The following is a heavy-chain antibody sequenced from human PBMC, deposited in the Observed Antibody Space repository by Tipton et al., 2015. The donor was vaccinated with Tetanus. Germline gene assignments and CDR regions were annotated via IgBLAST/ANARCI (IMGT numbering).Heavy chain of an antibody. CDR3: ARGLPREPFYLDY. D-gene: IGHD1-26*01. CDR2: IYYTEFT. Sequence: TLSLTCTVSGASINAGGYLWTWVRQHPGKGLEWIGNIYYTEFTSYTPSLNSRVSISVDTSKNQFSLRLTSVTAADTAVYFCARGLPREPFYLDYWGQGKQVTVSS. CDR1: GASINAGGYL. J-gene: IGHJ4*02. V-gene: IGHV4-31*03.